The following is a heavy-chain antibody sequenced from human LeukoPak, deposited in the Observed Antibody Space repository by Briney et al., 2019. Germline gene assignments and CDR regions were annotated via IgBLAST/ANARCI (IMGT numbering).Heavy chain of an antibody. CDR2: IYYSGST. CDR3: ARPYRRTAAGTRTRFDY. J-gene: IGHJ4*02. D-gene: IGHD6-13*01. Sequence: PSETLSLTCTVSGGSISNGDYYWSWIRQPPGKGLEWIGYIYYSGSTYYNPSLKSRVTISVDTSKNQFSLKLSSVTAADTAVYYCARPYRRTAAGTRTRFDYWGQGTLVTVSS. V-gene: IGHV4-30-4*01. CDR1: GGSISNGDYY.